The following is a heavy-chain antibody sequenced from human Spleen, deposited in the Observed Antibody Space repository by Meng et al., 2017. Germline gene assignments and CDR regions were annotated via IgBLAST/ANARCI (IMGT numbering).Heavy chain of an antibody. D-gene: IGHD2-2*02. CDR3: ARGAGDCSSTGCYTDY. V-gene: IGHV3-64*01. Sequence: GGSLRLSCAASGFIFSNYAMHWVRQAPGKGLEYVSAISTNGGSTYYANSVQGRFIISRDNSKNTLYLQMGSLRAEGMAVYYCARGAGDCSSTGCYTDYWGQGTLVTVSS. J-gene: IGHJ4*02. CDR1: GFIFSNYA. CDR2: ISTNGGST.